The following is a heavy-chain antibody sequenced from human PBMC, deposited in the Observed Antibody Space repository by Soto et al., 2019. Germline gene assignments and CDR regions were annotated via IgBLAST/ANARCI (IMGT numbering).Heavy chain of an antibody. CDR2: IYYSGST. CDR3: ARYGGKGGSFDY. V-gene: IGHV4-31*03. CDR1: CWSLSRGGYY. Sequence: LFLTRTVSCWSLSRGGYYWSWVPQHPGKGLEWIGYIYYSGSTYYNPSLKSRVTISVDTSKNQFSLKLSSVTAADTAVYYCARYGGKGGSFDYWGQGTLVTVSS. J-gene: IGHJ4*02. D-gene: IGHD1-26*01.